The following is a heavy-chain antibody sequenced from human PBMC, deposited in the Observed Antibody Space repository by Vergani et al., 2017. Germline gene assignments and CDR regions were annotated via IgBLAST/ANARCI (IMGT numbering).Heavy chain of an antibody. CDR3: AGGARGDSSGWSDAFDI. Sequence: QVQLVQSGAEVKKPGSSVKVSCKASGGTFSSYAISWVRQAPGQGLEWMGGIIPIFGTANYAQKFQGRVTLTADTSTSTAYMELSSLRSEDTAVYYCAGGARGDSSGWSDAFDIWGQGTMVTVSS. CDR2: IIPIFGTA. J-gene: IGHJ3*02. V-gene: IGHV1-69*06. D-gene: IGHD6-19*01. CDR1: GGTFSSYA.